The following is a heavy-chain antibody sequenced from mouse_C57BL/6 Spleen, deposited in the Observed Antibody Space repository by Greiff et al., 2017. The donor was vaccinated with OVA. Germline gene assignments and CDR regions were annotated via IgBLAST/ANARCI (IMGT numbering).Heavy chain of an antibody. Sequence: QVQLKESGAELVKPGASVKISCKASGYAFSSYWMNWVKQRPGKGLEWIGQIYPGDGDTNYNGKFKGKATLTADKSSSTAYMQLSSLTSEDSAVYFCARSTVVAPFDDWGQGTTLTVSS. J-gene: IGHJ2*01. CDR1: GYAFSSYW. CDR3: ARSTVVAPFDD. CDR2: IYPGDGDT. D-gene: IGHD1-1*01. V-gene: IGHV1-80*01.